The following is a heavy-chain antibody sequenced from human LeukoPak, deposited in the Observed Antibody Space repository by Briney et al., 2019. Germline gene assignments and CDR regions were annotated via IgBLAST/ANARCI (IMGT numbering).Heavy chain of an antibody. J-gene: IGHJ6*03. CDR1: GGTFSSYA. CDR3: ARGGSGTAMAPGYYYMDV. D-gene: IGHD5-18*01. CDR2: IIPIFGTA. Sequence: GASVKVSCKASGGTFSSYAISWVRQAPGQALEWRGGIIPIFGTANYAQKFQRRVTITTDESKSTAYMEPSSLRSQDPAVYYCARGGSGTAMAPGYYYMDVWGKGTTVTVSS. V-gene: IGHV1-69*05.